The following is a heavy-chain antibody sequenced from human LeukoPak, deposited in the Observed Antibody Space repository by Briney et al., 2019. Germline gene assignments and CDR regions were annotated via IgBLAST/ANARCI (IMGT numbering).Heavy chain of an antibody. Sequence: GASVKVSCKASGYTFTGYYMHWVRQAPGQGLEWMGWINPNSGGTNYAQKFQGRVTMTRDTSISTVYMELSSLRSEDTAVYYCARDSTVTTFRGCVDPWGQGTLVTVSS. D-gene: IGHD4-17*01. J-gene: IGHJ5*02. V-gene: IGHV1-2*02. CDR2: INPNSGGT. CDR3: ARDSTVTTFRGCVDP. CDR1: GYTFTGYY.